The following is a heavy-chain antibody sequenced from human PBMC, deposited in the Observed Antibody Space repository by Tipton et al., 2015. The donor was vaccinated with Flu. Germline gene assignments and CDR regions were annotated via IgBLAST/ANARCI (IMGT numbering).Heavy chain of an antibody. Sequence: TLSLTCSVSGDSIGSGYYWGWIRQPPGKGLEWIGNIYHTGNTYYNPSLRSRVTISVDRSKNQFSLNLTSVTAADTAVYYCARRDYRNYVSDPKSWFDPWGQEILVTVSS. CDR2: IYHTGNT. D-gene: IGHD4-11*01. V-gene: IGHV4-38-2*01. CDR1: GDSIGSGYY. J-gene: IGHJ5*02. CDR3: ARRDYRNYVSDPKSWFDP.